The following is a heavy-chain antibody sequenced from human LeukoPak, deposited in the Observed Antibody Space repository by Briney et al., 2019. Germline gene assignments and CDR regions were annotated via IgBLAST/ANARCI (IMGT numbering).Heavy chain of an antibody. CDR2: IYYSGSA. CDR3: ARSFGSGNYFDY. D-gene: IGHD3-10*01. CDR1: GGSISTYY. Sequence: SETLSLTCTVSGGSISTYYWSWIRLPPGKGLEWIGYIYYSGSANYNPSLKSRVTISIDTSKNQFSLKLSSVTAADTAVYYCARSFGSGNYFDYWGQGTLVTVSS. V-gene: IGHV4-59*01. J-gene: IGHJ4*02.